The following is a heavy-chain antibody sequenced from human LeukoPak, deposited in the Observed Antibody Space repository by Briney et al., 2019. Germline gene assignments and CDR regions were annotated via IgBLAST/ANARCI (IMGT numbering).Heavy chain of an antibody. CDR2: IIPIFGTA. V-gene: IGHV1-69*13. CDR1: GGTFSSYA. J-gene: IGHJ3*02. Sequence: ASVKVSCKASGGTFSSYAISWVRQAPGQGLEWIGGIIPIFGTANYAQKFQGRVTITADESTSTAYMELSSLRSEDTAVYYCARVRSYCSSTSCRYNQAFDIWGQGTMVTVSS. D-gene: IGHD2-2*01. CDR3: ARVRSYCSSTSCRYNQAFDI.